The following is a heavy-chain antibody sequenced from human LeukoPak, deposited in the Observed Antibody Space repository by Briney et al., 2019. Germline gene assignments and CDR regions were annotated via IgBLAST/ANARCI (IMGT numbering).Heavy chain of an antibody. Sequence: PGRSLRLSCAASGFTFSSYGMHWVRQAPGKGLEWVAVIWYDGSNRYYADSVKGRFTISRDNSKNTLYLQLNSLRAEDTAVYYCARGKREVLNTRVFHYWGQGTLVTVSS. CDR3: ARGKREVLNTRVFHY. CDR2: IWYDGSNR. D-gene: IGHD1-26*01. J-gene: IGHJ4*02. CDR1: GFTFSSYG. V-gene: IGHV3-33*01.